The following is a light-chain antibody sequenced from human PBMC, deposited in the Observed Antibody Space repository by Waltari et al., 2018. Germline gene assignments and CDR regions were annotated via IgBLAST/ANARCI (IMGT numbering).Light chain of an antibody. V-gene: IGKV3-15*01. CDR1: ESVATS. CDR2: DAS. J-gene: IGKJ4*01. CDR3: QQCNKWPPT. Sequence: EMVMTQSPATLSVSPGERVALSCRARESVATSLAWYQQLPGQAPRLLINDASTRATKDSVRFSGSGSRTEFTLTSASLQSGDFAGYYCQQCNKWPPTCGRGTKVGIK.